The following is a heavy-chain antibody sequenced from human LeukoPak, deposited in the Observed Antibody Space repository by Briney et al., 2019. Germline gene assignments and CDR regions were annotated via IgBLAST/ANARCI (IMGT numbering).Heavy chain of an antibody. J-gene: IGHJ1*01. CDR2: IKEDGSEE. CDR1: GFSFGSFW. D-gene: IGHD3-9*01. Sequence: GGSLRLSCVASGFSFGSFWMSWVRQAPGKGLEWVANIKEDGSEEHYLESVKGRFTMSRDNAKNIVFLQMNSLREEDSAVYYCGRDRYFQYWGQGTGVIVSS. V-gene: IGHV3-7*01. CDR3: GRDRYFQY.